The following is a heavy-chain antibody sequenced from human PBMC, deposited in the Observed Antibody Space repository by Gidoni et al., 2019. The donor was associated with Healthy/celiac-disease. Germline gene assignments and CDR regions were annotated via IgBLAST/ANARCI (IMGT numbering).Heavy chain of an antibody. J-gene: IGHJ3*02. CDR2: ISYDGSNK. CDR3: AKDLTRARGYCSGGSCYSPKAAFDI. V-gene: IGHV3-30*18. D-gene: IGHD2-15*01. CDR1: GFTFSSYG. Sequence: QVQLVESGGGVVQPGRSLRLSCAASGFTFSSYGMPWVRQAPGKGLEWVAVISYDGSNKYYADSVKGRFTISRDNSTNTLYLQMNSLRAEDTAVYYCAKDLTRARGYCSGGSCYSPKAAFDIWGQGTMVTVSS.